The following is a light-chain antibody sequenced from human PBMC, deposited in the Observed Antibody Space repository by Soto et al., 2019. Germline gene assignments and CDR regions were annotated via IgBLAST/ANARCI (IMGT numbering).Light chain of an antibody. CDR1: QSVGSN. Sequence: EIVMPQSPATLSVSPGERATLSCMASQSVGSNLAWYQQKPGQAPRRLIYGASTRATGIPARFSGSGSGTEFTLAISSLQSEDCAIYFCQQYNNWPPDRTFGQGTKVEIK. CDR2: GAS. V-gene: IGKV3-15*01. J-gene: IGKJ1*01. CDR3: QQYNNWPPDRT.